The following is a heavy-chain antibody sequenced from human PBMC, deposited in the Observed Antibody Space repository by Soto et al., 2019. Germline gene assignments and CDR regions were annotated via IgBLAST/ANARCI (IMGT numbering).Heavy chain of an antibody. CDR1: GYTFTSYA. D-gene: IGHD2-2*01. V-gene: IGHV1-3*01. Sequence: QVQLVQSGAEVKKPGASVKVSCKASGYTFTSYAMHWVREAPGQRLEWMGWIDAGNGNTTYSQKFQGRVTITRDTPASTAYRELSSLRSEDTAVYYCARTLGYCSSTSCLPDYWGQGTLVTVSS. J-gene: IGHJ4*02. CDR2: IDAGNGNT. CDR3: ARTLGYCSSTSCLPDY.